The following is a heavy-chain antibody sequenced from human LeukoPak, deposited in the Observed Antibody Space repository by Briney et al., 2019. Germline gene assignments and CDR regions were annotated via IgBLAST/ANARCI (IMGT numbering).Heavy chain of an antibody. CDR2: IYYSGST. Sequence: PSETLSRTSTGSGGSISSYYWSWIRQPPGMGLEWIGYIYYSGSTNYNPSLKSRVTISVDTSKNQFSLKLRSVTAADTAVYYCARSSGQLGYFDYWGQGTLVTVSS. D-gene: IGHD6-13*01. CDR1: GGSISSYY. V-gene: IGHV4-59*08. J-gene: IGHJ4*02. CDR3: ARSSGQLGYFDY.